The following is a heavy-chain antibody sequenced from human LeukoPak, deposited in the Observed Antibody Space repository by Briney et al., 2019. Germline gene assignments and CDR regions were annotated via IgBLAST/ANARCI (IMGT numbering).Heavy chain of an antibody. V-gene: IGHV1-69*06. D-gene: IGHD6-19*01. Sequence: SVKVSCTASGGTFSSYAISWVRQAPGQGLEWMGGIIPIFGTANYAQKFQGRVTITADKSTSTAYMELSSLRSEDTAVYYCARDDSSQALDYWGQGTLVTVSS. CDR1: GGTFSSYA. CDR3: ARDDSSQALDY. J-gene: IGHJ4*02. CDR2: IIPIFGTA.